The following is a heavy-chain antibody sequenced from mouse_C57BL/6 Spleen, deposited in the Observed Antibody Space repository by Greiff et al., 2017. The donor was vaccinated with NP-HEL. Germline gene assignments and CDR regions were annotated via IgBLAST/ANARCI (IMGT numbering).Heavy chain of an antibody. CDR2: IDPETGGT. CDR1: GYTFTDYE. D-gene: IGHD1-1*01. Sequence: VQLQQSGAELVRPGASVTLSCKASGYTFTDYEMHWVKQTPVHGLEWIGAIDPETGGTAYNQKFKGKAILTADKSTSTAYMELRILTSEDSAVYYCTRKGITTVVAHYFDYWGQGTTLTVSS. J-gene: IGHJ2*01. CDR3: TRKGITTVVAHYFDY. V-gene: IGHV1-15*01.